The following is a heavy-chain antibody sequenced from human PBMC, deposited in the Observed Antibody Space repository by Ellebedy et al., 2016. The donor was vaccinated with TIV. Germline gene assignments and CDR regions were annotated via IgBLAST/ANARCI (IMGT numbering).Heavy chain of an antibody. CDR2: ISYDGKNK. J-gene: IGHJ4*02. CDR1: GFIFSSFA. Sequence: GGSLRLSCAAYGFIFSSFAMFWVRQAPGKGLEWVAVISYDGKNKFYADSVKGRFSLSRDTSQNTVFLQMDSLTTEDTAVYYCARGPSASAYLDSWGQGALVIVSS. CDR3: ARGPSASAYLDS. V-gene: IGHV3-30*04.